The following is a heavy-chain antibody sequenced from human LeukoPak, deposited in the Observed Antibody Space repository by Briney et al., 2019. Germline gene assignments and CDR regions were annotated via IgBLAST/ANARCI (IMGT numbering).Heavy chain of an antibody. D-gene: IGHD3-22*01. CDR3: ARWGDLYYYDSSDAFDI. Sequence: ASVKVSCKASGYTFTSYDINSVRQATGQGLEWMGWMNPNSGNTGYAQKFQGRVTMTRNTSISTAYMELSSLRSEDTAVYYCARWGDLYYYDSSDAFDIWGQGTMVTVSS. CDR2: MNPNSGNT. J-gene: IGHJ3*02. CDR1: GYTFTSYD. V-gene: IGHV1-8*01.